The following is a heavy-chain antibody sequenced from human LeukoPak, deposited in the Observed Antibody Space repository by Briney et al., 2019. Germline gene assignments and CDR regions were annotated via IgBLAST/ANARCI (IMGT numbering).Heavy chain of an antibody. CDR2: IYSGGST. CDR3: ARVSPPDYYDSSGYFDY. J-gene: IGHJ4*02. CDR1: GFTVSSNY. V-gene: IGHV3-53*04. Sequence: GGSLRLSCVASGFTVSSNYMSWVRQAPGKGLEWVSVIYSGGSTYYADSVKGRFTISRHNSKNTLYLQMNSLRAEDTAVYYCARVSPPDYYDSSGYFDYWGQGTLVTVSS. D-gene: IGHD3-22*01.